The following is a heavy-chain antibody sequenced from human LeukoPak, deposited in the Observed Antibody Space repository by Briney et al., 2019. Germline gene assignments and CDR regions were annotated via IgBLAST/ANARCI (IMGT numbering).Heavy chain of an antibody. J-gene: IGHJ5*02. CDR1: GYSFISYW. Sequence: PGESLKISCKGSGYSFISYWIGWVRQMPGKGLEWMGIIYPGVSDTRYSPSFQGQVTISADKSISTAYLQWSSLKASDTAMYYCARQKVRIAAAANWFDPWGQGTLVTVSS. V-gene: IGHV5-51*01. D-gene: IGHD6-13*01. CDR3: ARQKVRIAAAANWFDP. CDR2: IYPGVSDT.